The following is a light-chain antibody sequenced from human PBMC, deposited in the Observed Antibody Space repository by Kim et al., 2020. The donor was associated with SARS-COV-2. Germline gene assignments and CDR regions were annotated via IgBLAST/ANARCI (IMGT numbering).Light chain of an antibody. Sequence: QSVLTQPPSASGTPGQRVTVTCSGNSSNIGPNYVYWYQHFPGTAPKLLIFSNYQRPSGVADRFSGSKSGATASLAIIGLRSEEEADDHCAAWYDGLSGWVFGGGTKVTVL. V-gene: IGLV1-47*02. CDR2: SNY. J-gene: IGLJ3*02. CDR1: SSNIGPNY. CDR3: AAWYDGLSGWV.